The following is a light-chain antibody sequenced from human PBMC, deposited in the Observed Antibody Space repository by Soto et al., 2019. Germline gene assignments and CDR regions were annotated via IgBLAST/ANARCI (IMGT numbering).Light chain of an antibody. CDR1: SSDVGGYNY. CDR3: CSYAGSDTHYV. Sequence: QSALTQPRSVSGSPGQSITISCTGTSSDVGGYNYVSWYRQHPGKAPKLMIYDVSKRPSGVPDRFSGSKSGNTASLTISGLQAEDEADYYCCSYAGSDTHYVFGTGTKVTVL. CDR2: DVS. V-gene: IGLV2-11*01. J-gene: IGLJ1*01.